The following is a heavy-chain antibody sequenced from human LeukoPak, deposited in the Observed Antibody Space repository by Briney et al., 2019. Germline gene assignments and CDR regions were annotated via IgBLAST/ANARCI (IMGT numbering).Heavy chain of an antibody. J-gene: IGHJ3*02. Sequence: GASVKVSCKASGYTFTGYYMHWVRQAPGQGLEWMGWINPNSGGTNYAQKFQGRVTMTRDTSISTAYMELSRLRSDDTAVYYCASAWYYDSLYYAFDIWGQGTMVTVPS. V-gene: IGHV1-2*02. CDR2: INPNSGGT. CDR1: GYTFTGYY. CDR3: ASAWYYDSLYYAFDI. D-gene: IGHD3-22*01.